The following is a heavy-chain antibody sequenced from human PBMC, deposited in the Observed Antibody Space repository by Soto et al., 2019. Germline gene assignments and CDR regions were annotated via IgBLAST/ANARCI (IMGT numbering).Heavy chain of an antibody. CDR1: GGTFSSYT. V-gene: IGHV1-69*02. CDR2: IIPILGIA. J-gene: IGHJ3*02. D-gene: IGHD5-12*01. CDR3: ARGIVATIMGAFDI. Sequence: HVQLVQSGAEVKKPGSSVKVSCKASGGTFSSYTISWVRQAHGQGLEWMGRIIPILGIANYAQKFQGRVTITADKSTSTAYMELSSLRSEDTAVYYCARGIVATIMGAFDIWGQGTMVTVSS.